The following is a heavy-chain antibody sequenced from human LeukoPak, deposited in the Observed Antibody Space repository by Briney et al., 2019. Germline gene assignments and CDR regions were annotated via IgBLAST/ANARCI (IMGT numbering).Heavy chain of an antibody. CDR2: INPNSGGT. J-gene: IGHJ6*03. V-gene: IGHV1-2*02. Sequence: ASVKVSCKASGYTFTGYYMHWVRQAPGQGLEWMGWINPNSGGTNYAQKFQGRVTMTRDTSISTAYMELSRLRSDDTAVYYCARQSSSWYLSYYMDVRGKGTTVTISS. D-gene: IGHD6-13*01. CDR3: ARQSSSWYLSYYMDV. CDR1: GYTFTGYY.